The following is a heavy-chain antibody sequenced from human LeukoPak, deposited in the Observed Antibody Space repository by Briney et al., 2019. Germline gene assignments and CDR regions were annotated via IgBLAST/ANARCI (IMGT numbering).Heavy chain of an antibody. CDR1: GYTFTSYD. Sequence: ASVKVSCKASGYTFTSYDINWVRQATGQGLEWMGWMNPNSGNTGYAQKFQGRVTMTRNTSISTAYMELSSLRSEDTAVYYCARVGNPVFYYYMDVWGKGATVTVSS. V-gene: IGHV1-8*01. CDR3: ARVGNPVFYYYMDV. J-gene: IGHJ6*03. D-gene: IGHD1-14*01. CDR2: MNPNSGNT.